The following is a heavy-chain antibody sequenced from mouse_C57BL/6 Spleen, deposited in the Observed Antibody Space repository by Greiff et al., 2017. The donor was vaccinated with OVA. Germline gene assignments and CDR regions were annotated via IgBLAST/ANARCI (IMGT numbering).Heavy chain of an antibody. Sequence: VQLQQSGAELVRPGASVTLSCKASGYTFTDYEMHWVKQTPVHGLEWIGAIDPETGGTAYNQKFKGKAILTADKSSSTAYMELRSLTSEDSAVYYCTRSRLLSFDYWGQGTTLTVSS. CDR2: IDPETGGT. CDR1: GYTFTDYE. D-gene: IGHD2-12*01. CDR3: TRSRLLSFDY. V-gene: IGHV1-15*01. J-gene: IGHJ2*01.